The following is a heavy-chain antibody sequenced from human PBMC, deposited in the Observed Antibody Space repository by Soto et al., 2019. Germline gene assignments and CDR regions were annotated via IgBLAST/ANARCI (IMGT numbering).Heavy chain of an antibody. J-gene: IGHJ4*02. Sequence: GGSLRLSCAASGFTFSSYGMHWVRQAPGKGLEWVAVIWYDGSNKYYADSVKGRFTISRDNSKNTLYLQMNSLRAEDTAVYYCARDQGTAMVTFPDYWGQGTLVTVSS. CDR1: GFTFSSYG. CDR3: ARDQGTAMVTFPDY. V-gene: IGHV3-33*01. D-gene: IGHD5-18*01. CDR2: IWYDGSNK.